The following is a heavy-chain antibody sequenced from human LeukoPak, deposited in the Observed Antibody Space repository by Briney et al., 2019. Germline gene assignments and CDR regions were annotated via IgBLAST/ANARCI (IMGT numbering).Heavy chain of an antibody. CDR2: INPNSGGT. J-gene: IGHJ6*03. CDR1: GYTFTGYY. V-gene: IGHV1-2*02. D-gene: IGHD4-17*01. CDR3: ARPASGDYTYYYYMDV. Sequence: ASVKVSCKASGYTFTGYYMHWVRQAPGQGLEWMGWINPNSGGTNYAQKFQGRVTMTRDTSISTAYMELSRLRSDDTAVYYCARPASGDYTYYYYMDVWGKGTTVTVSS.